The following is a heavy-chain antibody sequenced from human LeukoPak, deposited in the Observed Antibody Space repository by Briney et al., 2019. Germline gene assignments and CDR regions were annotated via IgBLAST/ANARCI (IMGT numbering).Heavy chain of an antibody. CDR2: INPILGIA. D-gene: IGHD3-10*01. J-gene: IGHJ4*02. V-gene: IGHV1-69*04. Sequence: SVKVSCKASGGTFSSYAISWVRQAPGQGLEWMGRINPILGIANYAQKFQGRVTITADKSTSTAYMELSSLRSEDTAVYYCARETMVRGVIEVWGQGTLVTVSS. CDR1: GGTFSSYA. CDR3: ARETMVRGVIEV.